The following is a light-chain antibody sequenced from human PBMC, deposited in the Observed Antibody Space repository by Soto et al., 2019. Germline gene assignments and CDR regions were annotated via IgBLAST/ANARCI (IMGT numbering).Light chain of an antibody. Sequence: DIQMTQSPSTLSASVGDRFTITCLASQSISSWLAWYQQKPGKAPELLIYTASTLRLQGGVPSRFSGSGSGTDFTLTISSLQPEDAATYYCQQSNNFPWTFGQGTKVDIK. V-gene: IGKV1-12*01. CDR1: QSISSW. J-gene: IGKJ1*01. CDR2: TAS. CDR3: QQSNNFPWT.